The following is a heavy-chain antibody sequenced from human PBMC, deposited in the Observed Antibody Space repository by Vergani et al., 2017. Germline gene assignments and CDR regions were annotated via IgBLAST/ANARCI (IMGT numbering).Heavy chain of an antibody. CDR1: GFTFSSYD. V-gene: IGHV3-30-3*01. CDR3: AXDRRTGDISAYYYYGMDV. J-gene: IGHJ6*02. CDR2: ISYDGSNK. Sequence: QVQLVESGGGVVQPGRSLRLSCAASGFTFSSYDMHWVRQAPGKGLEWVAVISYDGSNKYYADSVKGRFTISRDNSKNTLYLQMNSLRAEDTAVYYCAXDRRTGDISAYYYYGMDVWGQGTTVTVAS. D-gene: IGHD6-13*01.